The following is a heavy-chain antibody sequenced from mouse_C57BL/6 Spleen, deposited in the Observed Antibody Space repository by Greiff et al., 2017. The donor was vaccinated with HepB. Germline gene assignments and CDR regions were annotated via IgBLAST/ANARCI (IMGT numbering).Heavy chain of an antibody. CDR3: ARSGDGYYSYWYFDV. V-gene: IGHV1-82*01. J-gene: IGHJ1*03. D-gene: IGHD2-3*01. Sequence: QVQLQQSGPELVKPGASVKISCKASGYAFSSSWMNWVKQRPGKGLEWIGRIYPGDGDTNYNGKFKGKATLTADKSSSTAYMQLSSLTSEDSAVYFCARSGDGYYSYWYFDVWGTGTTVTVSS. CDR2: IYPGDGDT. CDR1: GYAFSSSW.